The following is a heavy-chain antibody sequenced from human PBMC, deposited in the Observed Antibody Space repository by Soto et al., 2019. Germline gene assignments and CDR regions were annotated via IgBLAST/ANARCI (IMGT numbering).Heavy chain of an antibody. V-gene: IGHV3-21*01. CDR2: ISSSSSYI. J-gene: IGHJ3*02. Sequence: GGSLRLSCAASGFTFSSYSMNWVRQAPGKGLEWVSSISSSSSYIYYADSVKGRFTISRDNAKNSLYLQMNSLRAEDTAVYYCARVNPQALSGLSVVCDACYIWSQGTMDPVSS. CDR3: ARVNPQALSGLSVVCDACYI. CDR1: GFTFSSYS. D-gene: IGHD6-19*01.